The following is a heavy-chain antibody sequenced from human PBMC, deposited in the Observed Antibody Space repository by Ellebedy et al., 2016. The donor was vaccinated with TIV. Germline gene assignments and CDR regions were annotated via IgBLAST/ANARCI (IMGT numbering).Heavy chain of an antibody. CDR3: ARDVMYSSSYFDS. CDR2: IYSSGTT. D-gene: IGHD6-6*01. CDR1: GGSISSSSYY. V-gene: IGHV4-39*07. J-gene: IGHJ4*02. Sequence: SETLSLTCNVSGGSISSSSYYWGWIRQPPGKGLEWIGTIYSSGTTYYNPSLKSRITISVDTSKNQFSLRLNSVTAADTAVYYCARDVMYSSSYFDSWGQGTLVTVSS.